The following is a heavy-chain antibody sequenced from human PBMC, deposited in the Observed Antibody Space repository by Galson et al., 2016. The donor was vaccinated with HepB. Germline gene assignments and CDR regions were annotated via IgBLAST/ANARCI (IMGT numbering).Heavy chain of an antibody. V-gene: IGHV3-23*01. CDR1: GFVFSNFG. CDR3: AKERLVRRIFDH. D-gene: IGHD6-19*01. CDR2: ISTRRTT. Sequence: SLRLSCAASGFVFSNFGLSWVRQAPGKGLEWVASISTRRTTYYSDSVQGRFTISRDNSTSTLYLQMNGLRAEDTAVYYCAKERLVRRIFDHWGQGTLLTVSS. J-gene: IGHJ4*02.